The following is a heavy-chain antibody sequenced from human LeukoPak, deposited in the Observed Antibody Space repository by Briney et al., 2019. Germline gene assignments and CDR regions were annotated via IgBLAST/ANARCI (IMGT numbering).Heavy chain of an antibody. V-gene: IGHV3-15*01. D-gene: IGHD3-3*01. CDR3: TTTNYDFVGGDSYYMDL. J-gene: IGHJ6*03. Sequence: PGGSLRLSCAASGFTFNIAWMSWVRQVPGKGLEWVGLIKSKTDGGTTDYAAPVKGRFTISRDDSKNTLYLQMNSLKAEDTALYYCTTTNYDFVGGDSYYMDLWGQGTPVTVSS. CDR1: GFTFNIAW. CDR2: IKSKTDGGTT.